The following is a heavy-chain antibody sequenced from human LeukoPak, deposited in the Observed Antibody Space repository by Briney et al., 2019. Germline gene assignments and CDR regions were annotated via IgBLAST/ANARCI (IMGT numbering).Heavy chain of an antibody. D-gene: IGHD3-10*01. Sequence: SETLSLICTVSGYSISNGYYWGWIRQPPGKGLEWIGSMYYSGSNYYNSSLKSRVTISVDTSKNQFSLKLNFVTAADTAVYYCARKGRGPYGSVNGYFDYWGQGTLVTVSS. CDR2: MYYSGSN. CDR1: GYSISNGYY. J-gene: IGHJ4*02. CDR3: ARKGRGPYGSVNGYFDY. V-gene: IGHV4-38-2*02.